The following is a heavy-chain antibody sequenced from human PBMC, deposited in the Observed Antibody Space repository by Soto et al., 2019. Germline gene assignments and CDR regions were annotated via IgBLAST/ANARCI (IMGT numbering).Heavy chain of an antibody. V-gene: IGHV4-59*01. CDR2: IFHSGNA. J-gene: IGHJ4*02. CDR1: GGSIRNVY. CDR3: ARAHAPTLPFDY. D-gene: IGHD2-15*01. Sequence: SETLSLTCTVSGGSIRNVYWSWIRQPPGKGLEWIGFIFHSGNAKYNPSLKSRVTMSVDTSKNQFPLSLGSVTAADTAVYFCARAHAPTLPFDYWGQGTLVTVSS.